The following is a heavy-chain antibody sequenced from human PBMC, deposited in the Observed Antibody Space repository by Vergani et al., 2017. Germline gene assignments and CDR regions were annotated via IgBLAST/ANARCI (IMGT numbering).Heavy chain of an antibody. CDR3: ARDRVDIVATTTYYYYYYGMDV. J-gene: IGHJ6*02. V-gene: IGHV3-53*04. CDR2: IYSGGST. CDR1: GFTVSSNY. D-gene: IGHD5-12*01. Sequence: EVQLLQSGGGVIQPGGSVRLSCAASGFTVSSNYMSWVRQAPGKGLEWVSVIYSGGSTYYADSVKGRFTISRHNSKNTLYLQMNSLRAEDTAVYYCARDRVDIVATTTYYYYYYGMDVWGQXP.